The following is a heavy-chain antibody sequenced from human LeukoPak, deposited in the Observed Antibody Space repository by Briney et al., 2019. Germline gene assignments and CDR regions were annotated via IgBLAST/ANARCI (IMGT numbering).Heavy chain of an antibody. CDR3: ARGGSSTLLWFGELLWGWFDP. CDR2: IKQGGSEE. Sequence: PGGSLTLSCTASGFTFSSYCMSWVRRARGEGGEWVTNIKQGGSEEYYVDTVKGRFTISRDNAKNSLYLQMNSLRAEDTAVYYCARGGSSTLLWFGELLWGWFDPWGQGTLVTVSS. J-gene: IGHJ5*02. V-gene: IGHV3-7*01. CDR1: GFTFSSYC. D-gene: IGHD3-10*01.